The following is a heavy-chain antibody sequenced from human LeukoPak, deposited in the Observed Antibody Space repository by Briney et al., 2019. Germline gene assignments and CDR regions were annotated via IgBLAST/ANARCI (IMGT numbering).Heavy chain of an antibody. CDR3: ARDREYADPYFYYYYMDV. D-gene: IGHD2-8*01. V-gene: IGHV3-30*04. Sequence: PGGSLRLSCAASGFTFSNYAMHWVRQAPGKGLEWVALISYNGSNIYYTHSVKGRFTISRDNSENTVYLQIISLRAEDTAVYFCARDREYADPYFYYYYMDVWGKGTTVTVSS. J-gene: IGHJ6*03. CDR1: GFTFSNYA. CDR2: ISYNGSNI.